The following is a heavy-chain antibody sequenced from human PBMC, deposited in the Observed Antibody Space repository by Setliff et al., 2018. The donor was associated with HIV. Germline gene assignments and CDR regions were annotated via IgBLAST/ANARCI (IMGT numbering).Heavy chain of an antibody. J-gene: IGHJ4*02. CDR2: INHSGTT. V-gene: IGHV4-34*01. CDR3: ARGFRSGRIFGIDY. D-gene: IGHD3-3*01. CDR1: GGSLSGYY. Sequence: PSETLSLTCAVYGGSLSGYYWSWLRQPPGKGLEWLGEINHSGTTNYNASLKSRVTISVDTSKNQFSLKLSSVTAADTAVYYCARGFRSGRIFGIDYWGQGTLVTVSS.